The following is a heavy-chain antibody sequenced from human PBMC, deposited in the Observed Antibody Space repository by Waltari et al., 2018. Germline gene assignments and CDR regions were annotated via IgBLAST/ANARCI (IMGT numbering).Heavy chain of an antibody. D-gene: IGHD6-6*01. V-gene: IGHV4-34*01. Sequence: QVQLQQWGAGLLKPSETLSLTCAVYGGSFSGYYWSWIRQPPGKGLEWIGEINHSGSTNYNPSLKSRVTISVDTSKNQFSLKLSSVTAADTAVYYCARDRRSSSSGRFVYYYYGMDVWGQGTTVTVSS. J-gene: IGHJ6*02. CDR3: ARDRRSSSSGRFVYYYYGMDV. CDR1: GGSFSGYY. CDR2: INHSGST.